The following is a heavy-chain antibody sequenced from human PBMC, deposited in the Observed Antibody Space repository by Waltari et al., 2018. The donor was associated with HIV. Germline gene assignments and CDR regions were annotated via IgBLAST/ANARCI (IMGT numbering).Heavy chain of an antibody. CDR3: ARHPRRSRYGVSGDWFDP. Sequence: EVQLVQSRAEVKKPGESLKISCKGSGFSFSNYWIGWVRQMPGKGLEWMGLLSPADSGTRYSPSVQGHVTISADRSISTAYLHWGSLKASDTAMYYCARHPRRSRYGVSGDWFDPWGQGTLVTVSS. CDR1: GFSFSNYW. D-gene: IGHD2-8*01. CDR2: LSPADSGT. V-gene: IGHV5-51*01. J-gene: IGHJ5*02.